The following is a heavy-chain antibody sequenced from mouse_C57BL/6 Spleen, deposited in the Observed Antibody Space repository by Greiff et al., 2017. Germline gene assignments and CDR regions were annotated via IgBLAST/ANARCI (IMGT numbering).Heavy chain of an antibody. J-gene: IGHJ1*03. CDR2: IDPSDSYT. D-gene: IGHD1-1*01. CDR3: ARPLLITTVVARGYFDV. V-gene: IGHV1-59*01. Sequence: QVQLQQPGAELVRPGTSVKLSCKASGYTFTSYWMYWVNQRPGQGLEWIGVIDPSDSYTNYNHKVKGQVTLTVDTSSSTAYMQLSSLTSEDSAVYYCARPLLITTVVARGYFDVWGTGTTVTVSS. CDR1: GYTFTSYW.